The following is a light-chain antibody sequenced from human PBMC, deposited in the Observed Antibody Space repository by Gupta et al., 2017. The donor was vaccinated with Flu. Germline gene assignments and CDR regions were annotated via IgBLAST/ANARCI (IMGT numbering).Light chain of an antibody. Sequence: EIVMTQSPATLSVSPGERATLSCRASESVKSNLAWYQQKPGQAPRLLINAASTRDTGIPARFSGSGCGTELTLTIDSRQSEDFGLYYCHQDNLWPPITFGQGTLMEIK. J-gene: IGKJ5*01. CDR1: ESVKSN. V-gene: IGKV3-15*01. CDR2: AAS. CDR3: HQDNLWPPIT.